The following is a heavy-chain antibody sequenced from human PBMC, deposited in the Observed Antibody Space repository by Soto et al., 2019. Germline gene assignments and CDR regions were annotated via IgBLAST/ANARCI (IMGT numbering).Heavy chain of an antibody. CDR1: GYTLTELS. V-gene: IGHV1-24*01. CDR3: ARVADSAYCSSTSCYGVNWFDP. Sequence: WASVKVSCKVSGYTLTELSMHWVRQAPGKGLEWMGGFDPEDGETIYAQKFQGRVTMTEDTSTDTAYMELSSLRSEDTAVYYCARVADSAYCSSTSCYGVNWFDPWGQGTLVTVSS. D-gene: IGHD2-2*01. J-gene: IGHJ5*02. CDR2: FDPEDGET.